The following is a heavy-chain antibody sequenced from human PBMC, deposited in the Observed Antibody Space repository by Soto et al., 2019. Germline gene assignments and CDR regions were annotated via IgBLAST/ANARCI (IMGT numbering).Heavy chain of an antibody. CDR3: ARDYYRFNSGYGFSMDV. CDR2: ISYDGSNK. D-gene: IGHD5-12*01. V-gene: IGHV3-30-3*01. Sequence: GGPLRLSCAASGFTFSSYCMHWVRQAPGKGLEWVAVISYDGSNKYYADSVKGRFTISRDNSKNTLYLQMNSLRAEDTAVYYCARDYYRFNSGYGFSMDVWGQGTTLTVSS. J-gene: IGHJ6*02. CDR1: GFTFSSYC.